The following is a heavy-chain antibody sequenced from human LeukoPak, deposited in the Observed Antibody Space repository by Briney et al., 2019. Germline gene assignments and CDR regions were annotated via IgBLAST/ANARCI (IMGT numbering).Heavy chain of an antibody. CDR1: GFTIGRLW. Sequence: PGVSLRLSCAASGFTIGRLWMHWVRQAPGKGLVWVSRSEGDDSTTTYADSVKGRFTVSRDTAKNTLYLQMNSLRVEDTAVYYCAKLDWLDPWGQGTLVTVSP. CDR2: SEGDDSTT. J-gene: IGHJ5*02. V-gene: IGHV3-74*03. CDR3: AKLDWLDP.